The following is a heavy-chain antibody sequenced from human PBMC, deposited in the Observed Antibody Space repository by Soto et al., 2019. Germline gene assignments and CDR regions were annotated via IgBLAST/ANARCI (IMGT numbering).Heavy chain of an antibody. CDR2: IDWDDDK. J-gene: IGHJ3*02. Sequence: ASGPTLVNPTQTLTLTCTFSGFSLSTSGMCVSWIRQPPGKALEWLARIDWDDDKYYSTSLKTRLTISKDTSKNQVVLTMTNMDPVDTATYYCAHFGSPNDAFDIWGQGTMVTVSS. CDR3: AHFGSPNDAFDI. D-gene: IGHD3-10*01. CDR1: GFSLSTSGMC. V-gene: IGHV2-70*12.